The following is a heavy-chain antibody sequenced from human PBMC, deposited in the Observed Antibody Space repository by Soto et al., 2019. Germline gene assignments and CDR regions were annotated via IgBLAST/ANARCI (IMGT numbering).Heavy chain of an antibody. V-gene: IGHV3-23*01. CDR1: GFTFRNYA. CDR2: IGGDGTNT. Sequence: GGSLRLSCAASGFTFRNYAMHWVRQAPGKGLEWVAVIGGDGTNTHYTDSVKGRFTISRDTSKNTLFLQMNSLRAEDTAVYYCARWSGYGAYWGQGTLVTVSS. CDR3: ARWSGYGAY. D-gene: IGHD4-17*01. J-gene: IGHJ1*01.